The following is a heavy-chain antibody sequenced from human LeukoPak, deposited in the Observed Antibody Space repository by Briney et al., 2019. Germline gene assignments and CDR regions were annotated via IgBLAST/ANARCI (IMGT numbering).Heavy chain of an antibody. CDR1: GFTFSSYA. J-gene: IGHJ2*01. CDR3: AKDFGGSDYDWYFDL. D-gene: IGHD1-26*01. CDR2: ISYDGSNK. V-gene: IGHV3-30-3*01. Sequence: GRSLRLSCAASGFTFSSYAMHWGRQAPGKGLEWVAVISYDGSNKYYADSVKGRFTISRDNSRNILYLQMNSLRAEDTAIYYCAKDFGGSDYDWYFDLWGRGTVVTVSS.